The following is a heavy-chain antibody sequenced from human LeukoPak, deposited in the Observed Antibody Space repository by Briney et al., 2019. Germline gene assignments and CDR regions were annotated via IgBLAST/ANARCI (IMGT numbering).Heavy chain of an antibody. V-gene: IGHV4-59*01. CDR3: ARGNFTPEFYYFDY. CDR2: IYYSGST. CDR1: GGSIRSYY. J-gene: IGHJ4*02. D-gene: IGHD3-10*01. Sequence: SETLSLTCTVCGGSIRSYYWSWIRQPPGKGLQWIGYIYYSGSTNYNPSLKSRVTISVDTSKNQFSLKLSSVTAADTAVYYCARGNFTPEFYYFDYWGQGTLVTVSS.